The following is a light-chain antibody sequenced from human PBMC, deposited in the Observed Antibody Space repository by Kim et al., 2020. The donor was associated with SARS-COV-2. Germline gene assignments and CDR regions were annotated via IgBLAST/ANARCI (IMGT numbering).Light chain of an antibody. V-gene: IGLV3-19*01. J-gene: IGLJ3*02. CDR1: GLRSYF. CDR3: YSRDSRGNHLGV. CDR2: SKN. Sequence: GQTCRRPCQGDGLRSYFASWYQQKPGQAPVLVISSKNYRPSGIAARFSGSNSGNTASLTITGALAEDEADYYCYSRDSRGNHLGVFGGGTQLTVL.